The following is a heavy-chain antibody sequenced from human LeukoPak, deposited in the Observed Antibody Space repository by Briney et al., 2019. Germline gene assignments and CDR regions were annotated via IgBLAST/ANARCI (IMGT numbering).Heavy chain of an antibody. CDR2: ISSSGTTI. V-gene: IGHV3-11*01. CDR1: GFTFSDYY. CDR3: ARGIAVAAFDY. D-gene: IGHD6-19*01. J-gene: IGHJ4*02. Sequence: GGSLRLSCAASGFTFSDYYMTWIRQAPGKGLEWLSYISSSGTTIYYADSVKGRFTISRDDAKNSLYLQMNSLRAEDTAVYYCARGIAVAAFDYWGQGTLVTVSS.